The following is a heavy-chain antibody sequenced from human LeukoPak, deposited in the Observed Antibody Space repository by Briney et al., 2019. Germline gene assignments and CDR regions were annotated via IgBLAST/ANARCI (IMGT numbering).Heavy chain of an antibody. CDR2: ISSSSSSI. J-gene: IGHJ4*02. Sequence: GGSLRLSCAASGFTFSSYSINWVRQAPGKGLEWVSYISSSSSSIYYADSVKGRFTISRDNAKSSLYLQMNSLRAEDTAVYYCARHDYWGRGTLVTVSS. V-gene: IGHV3-48*01. CDR3: ARHDY. CDR1: GFTFSSYS.